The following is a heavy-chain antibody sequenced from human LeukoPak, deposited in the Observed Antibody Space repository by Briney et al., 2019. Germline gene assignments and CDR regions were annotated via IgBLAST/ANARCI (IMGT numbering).Heavy chain of an antibody. J-gene: IGHJ4*02. Sequence: QPGGSLRLSCAASGFTFSTYAMTWVRQAPGKGLECVSGISGSGGSTYYADSVKGRFTISRDNSKNTLYLQMNSLRVEDTAVYYCAKAKYSSGWYYFDYWGQGALVTVSS. V-gene: IGHV3-23*01. CDR3: AKAKYSSGWYYFDY. CDR2: ISGSGGST. D-gene: IGHD6-19*01. CDR1: GFTFSTYA.